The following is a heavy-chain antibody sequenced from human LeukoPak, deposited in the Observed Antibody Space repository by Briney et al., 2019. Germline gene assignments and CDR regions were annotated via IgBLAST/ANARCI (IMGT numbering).Heavy chain of an antibody. Sequence: GASVKVSCKASGYTFTGYYMHWVRQAPGQGLEWMGWINPNSGGTNYAQKFQDRVTMTRDTSISTAYMELSRLRSDDTAVYYCARVFRPLFGELYGMDVWGQGTTVTVSS. CDR3: ARVFRPLFGELYGMDV. CDR2: INPNSGGT. CDR1: GYTFTGYY. J-gene: IGHJ6*02. D-gene: IGHD3-10*02. V-gene: IGHV1-2*02.